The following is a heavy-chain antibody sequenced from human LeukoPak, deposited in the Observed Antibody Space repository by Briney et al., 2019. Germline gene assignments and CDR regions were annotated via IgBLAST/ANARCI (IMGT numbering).Heavy chain of an antibody. Sequence: SETLSLTCTVSGGSISSSSYYWGWIRQPPGKGLEWIGSIYHSGSSYYNPSLKSRVTISVDTSKNQFSLKLNSVTAADTAVYYCARHSSYYGNFDYWGQGTLVTVSS. CDR3: ARHSSYYGNFDY. CDR2: IYHSGSS. CDR1: GGSISSSSYY. V-gene: IGHV4-39*01. J-gene: IGHJ4*02. D-gene: IGHD3-10*01.